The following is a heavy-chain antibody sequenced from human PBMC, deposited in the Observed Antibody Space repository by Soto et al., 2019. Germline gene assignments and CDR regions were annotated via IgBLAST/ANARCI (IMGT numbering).Heavy chain of an antibody. D-gene: IGHD6-19*01. CDR1: GFTFSRYG. CDR2: ISQDGINK. J-gene: IGHJ4*02. CDR3: AKDYRGWYPYYFEN. V-gene: IGHV3-30*18. Sequence: QVQLVESGGGVVQPGRSLTVSCTGSGFTFSRYGMHWVRQAPGKGLEWVAAISQDGINKYYADSVKGRFTVSRDNSKNTLYLQMNSLRAEDTAIYHCAKDYRGWYPYYFENWGQGTLLTVSS.